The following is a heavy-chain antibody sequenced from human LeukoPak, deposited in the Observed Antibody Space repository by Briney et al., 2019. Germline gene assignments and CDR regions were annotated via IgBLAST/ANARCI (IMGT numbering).Heavy chain of an antibody. D-gene: IGHD3-10*01. J-gene: IGHJ6*04. CDR1: GFTFSSYE. V-gene: IGHV3-48*03. Sequence: GGSLRLSCAASGFTFSSYEMKWVRQAPGKGLEWVSYISSSGSTIYYADSVKGRFTISRDNAKNSLYLQMNSLRAEDTAVYYCARGYGSGSYYYYYGMDVWGKGTTVTVSS. CDR2: ISSSGSTI. CDR3: ARGYGSGSYYYYYGMDV.